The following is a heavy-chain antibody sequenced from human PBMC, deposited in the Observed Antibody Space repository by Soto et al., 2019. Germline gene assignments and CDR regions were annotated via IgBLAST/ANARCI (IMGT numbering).Heavy chain of an antibody. Sequence: ESGGGLVQPGGSLRLSCAASGFTFSSYALSWVRQAPGKGLEWVSAISGSGGNTYYADSVKGRFTISRDNSKNTVYLQVNSLRAEDTAVYYCAGYSSSSVAYYYYGMDVWGQGTTVTVSS. CDR3: AGYSSSSVAYYYYGMDV. CDR2: ISGSGGNT. CDR1: GFTFSSYA. D-gene: IGHD6-6*01. J-gene: IGHJ6*02. V-gene: IGHV3-23*01.